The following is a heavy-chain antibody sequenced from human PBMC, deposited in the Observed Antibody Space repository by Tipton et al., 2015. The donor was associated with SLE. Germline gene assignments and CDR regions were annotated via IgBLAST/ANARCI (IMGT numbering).Heavy chain of an antibody. Sequence: TLSLTCIVSGGSISSYYWTWIRQPPGKGLEWIGHIYYSGNTNYNPSPKSRVTLSVDTSKNHFSLRLSSVTAADTAVYYCARLGSRTYLTLDGFYLDYWGQGILVTVSS. CDR2: IYYSGNT. V-gene: IGHV4-59*08. J-gene: IGHJ4*02. CDR1: GGSISSYY. D-gene: IGHD2-2*01. CDR3: ARLGSRTYLTLDGFYLDY.